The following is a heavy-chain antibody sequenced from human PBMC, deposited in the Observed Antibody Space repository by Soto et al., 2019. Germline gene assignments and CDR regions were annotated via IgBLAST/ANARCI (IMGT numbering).Heavy chain of an antibody. CDR1: GGSISSGGYY. J-gene: IGHJ3*02. CDR3: ARDFAWGYGDRSDDAFDI. D-gene: IGHD4-17*01. V-gene: IGHV4-31*03. CDR2: IYYSGST. Sequence: QVQLQESGPGLVKPSQTLSLTCTVSGGSISSGGYYWSWIRQHPGKGLEWIGYIYYSGSTYYNPSLKSRVTISVDTSKKQFSLKLSSVTAADTAVYYCARDFAWGYGDRSDDAFDIWGQGTMVTVSS.